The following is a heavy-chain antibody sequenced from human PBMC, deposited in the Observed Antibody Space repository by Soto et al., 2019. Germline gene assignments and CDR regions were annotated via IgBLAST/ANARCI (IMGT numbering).Heavy chain of an antibody. CDR2: ISYDGSNK. Sequence: QVQLVESGGGVVQPGRSLRLSCAASGFTFSSYAMHWVRQAPGKGLEWVAVISYDGSNKYYADSVKGRFTISRDNSKNTLYLQMNSLRAEDTAVYCCAAPYSSSWSDWGQGTLVTVSS. J-gene: IGHJ4*02. V-gene: IGHV3-30-3*01. D-gene: IGHD6-13*01. CDR1: GFTFSSYA. CDR3: AAPYSSSWSD.